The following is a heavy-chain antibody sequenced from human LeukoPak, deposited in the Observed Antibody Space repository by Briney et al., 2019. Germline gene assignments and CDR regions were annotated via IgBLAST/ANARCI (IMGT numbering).Heavy chain of an antibody. CDR1: GFTFSSYD. Sequence: PGGSLRLSCAASGFTFSSYDMHWVRHATGKGLEWVSAIGTAGDTYYPGSVKGRFTISRENAKNSLYLQMNSLRAGDTAVYYCARATNYGDFDYWGQGTLVTVSS. J-gene: IGHJ4*02. V-gene: IGHV3-13*01. CDR3: ARATNYGDFDY. CDR2: IGTAGDT. D-gene: IGHD4-17*01.